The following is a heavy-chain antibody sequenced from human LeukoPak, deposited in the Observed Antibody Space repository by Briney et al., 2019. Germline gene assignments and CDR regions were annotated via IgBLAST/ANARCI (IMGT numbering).Heavy chain of an antibody. CDR1: GGSFSGYS. J-gene: IGHJ6*03. D-gene: IGHD3-3*02. V-gene: IGHV4-34*01. CDR2: MNHIGST. CDR3: ARGPRLHFLRSRSGPYYYYYMDA. Sequence: PSETLSLTCAVYGGSFSGYSWSLIRHPPGKELEWSGEMNHIGSTNYNPSLKSRVTISVDTSKNQFSLKLSSVTAADTAVYYCARGPRLHFLRSRSGPYYYYYMDAWGKETTVTVPS.